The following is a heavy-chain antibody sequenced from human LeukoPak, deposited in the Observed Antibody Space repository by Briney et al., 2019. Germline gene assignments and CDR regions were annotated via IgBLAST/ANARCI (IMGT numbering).Heavy chain of an antibody. CDR1: GGSISSSSYY. J-gene: IGHJ4*02. Sequence: SETLSLTCTVSGGSISSSSYYWGWIRQPPGKGLEWIGSIYYSGSTYYNPSLKSRVTISVDTSKNQFSLKLSAVTAADTAVYYCARLGSYWPFDYWGQGTLVTVSS. D-gene: IGHD1-26*01. CDR3: ARLGSYWPFDY. CDR2: IYYSGST. V-gene: IGHV4-39*01.